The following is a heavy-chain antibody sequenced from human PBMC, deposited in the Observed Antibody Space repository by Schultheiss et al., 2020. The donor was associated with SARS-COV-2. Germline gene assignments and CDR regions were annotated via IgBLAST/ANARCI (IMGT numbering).Heavy chain of an antibody. Sequence: ASVKVSCKASGYTFTGYYMHWVRQAPGQGLEWMGWINPNSGGTNYAQKFQGWVTMTRDTSISTAYMELSRLRSDDTAVYYCARGSYYYDSSGYYYAEHTPDVWGQGTTVTVSS. CDR2: INPNSGGT. CDR3: ARGSYYYDSSGYYYAEHTPDV. V-gene: IGHV1-2*04. D-gene: IGHD3-22*01. CDR1: GYTFTGYY. J-gene: IGHJ6*02.